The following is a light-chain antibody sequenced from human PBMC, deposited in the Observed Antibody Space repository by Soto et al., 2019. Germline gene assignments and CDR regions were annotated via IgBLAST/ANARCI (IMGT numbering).Light chain of an antibody. Sequence: DVVMTQSPLSLPVTPGEPASISCRSSQSLLYSNGYNYLDWYVQKPGQSPRLLIYLGSYRASGVPDRLSGSGSGTDFTLKISRVEAEDVGVYYCMQALQTPFTFGPGTKVDIK. CDR3: MQALQTPFT. J-gene: IGKJ3*01. CDR2: LGS. CDR1: QSLLYSNGYNY. V-gene: IGKV2-28*01.